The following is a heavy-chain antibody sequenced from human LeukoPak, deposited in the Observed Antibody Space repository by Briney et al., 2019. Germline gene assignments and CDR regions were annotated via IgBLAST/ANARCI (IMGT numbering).Heavy chain of an antibody. Sequence: GGSLRLSCEASGFSLTNYGMDWVRQAPGKGREWVSSISSSSAYIYYADSVRGRFTISRDNAKNSLYLQMNSLRAEDTAVYYCARELSSSGYSFDSWGQGNLVTVSS. CDR3: ARELSSSGYSFDS. V-gene: IGHV3-21*01. CDR2: ISSSSAYI. D-gene: IGHD5-18*01. CDR1: GFSLTNYG. J-gene: IGHJ4*02.